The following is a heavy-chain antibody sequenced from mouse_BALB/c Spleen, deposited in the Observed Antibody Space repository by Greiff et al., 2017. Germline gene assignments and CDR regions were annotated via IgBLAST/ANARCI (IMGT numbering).Heavy chain of an antibody. D-gene: IGHD2-2*01. J-gene: IGHJ1*01. CDR3: ARRWGYDWYFDV. CDR1: GFTFSSYT. CDR2: ISNGGGST. V-gene: IGHV5-12-2*01. Sequence: LVESGGGLVQPGGSLKLSCAASGFTFSSYTMSWVRQTPEKRLEWVAYISNGGGSTYYPDTVKGRFTISRDNAKNTLYLQMSSLKSEDTAMYYCARRWGYDWYFDVWGAGTTVTVSS.